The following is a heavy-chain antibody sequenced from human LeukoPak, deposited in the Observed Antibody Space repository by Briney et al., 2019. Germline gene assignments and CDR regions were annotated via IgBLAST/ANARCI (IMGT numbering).Heavy chain of an antibody. J-gene: IGHJ5*02. CDR3: ARSSLKGRFDT. D-gene: IGHD2-2*01. V-gene: IGHV4-34*01. CDR1: GLSFSSYC. CDR2: INHSGST. Sequence: PSETLSLTCAVYGLSFSSYCWIWIRQPPGKGLEWIGEINHSGSTNYNPSLKSRVTISVDTSKNQFSLKLSSVTAADTAVYYCARSSLKGRFDTWGQGTLVTVSS.